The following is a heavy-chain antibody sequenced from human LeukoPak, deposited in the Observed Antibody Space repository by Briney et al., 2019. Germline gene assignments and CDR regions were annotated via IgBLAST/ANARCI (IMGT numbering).Heavy chain of an antibody. D-gene: IGHD3-9*01. Sequence: GGTLRLSCAASGFTFSSYEMNWVRQAPGKGLEWVSYISSSGSTIYYADSVKGRFTISRDNAKNSLYLQMNSLRAEDTAVYYCARDRYFDWLFDYWGQGTPVTVSS. J-gene: IGHJ4*02. CDR1: GFTFSSYE. V-gene: IGHV3-48*03. CDR2: ISSSGSTI. CDR3: ARDRYFDWLFDY.